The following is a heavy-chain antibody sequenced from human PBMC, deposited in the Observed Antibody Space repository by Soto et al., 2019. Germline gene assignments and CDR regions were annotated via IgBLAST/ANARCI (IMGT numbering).Heavy chain of an antibody. D-gene: IGHD6-19*01. V-gene: IGHV3-23*01. J-gene: IGHJ6*02. CDR1: GFTFSSYA. Sequence: GGSLRLSCSASGFTFSSYAMSWVRQAPGKGLEWVSAISGSGSSTYYADSVKGRFTISRDNSKNTPYLQMNSLRAEDTAVYYCAKDTWSSGWSSNYYYYGMDVWGQGTTVTVSS. CDR2: ISGSGSST. CDR3: AKDTWSSGWSSNYYYYGMDV.